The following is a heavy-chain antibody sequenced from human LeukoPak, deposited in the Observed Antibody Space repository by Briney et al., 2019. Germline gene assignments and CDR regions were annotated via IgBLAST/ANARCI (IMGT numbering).Heavy chain of an antibody. V-gene: IGHV3-7*01. J-gene: IGHJ5*02. CDR1: GFTFSSYW. CDR2: IKQDGSEE. CDR3: ARETRYNWIDP. Sequence: PGGSLRLSCVASGFTFSSYWMNWVRQAPGKGLEWVASIKQDGSEESYVDSVKGRFTISRDNAKNSLYLQMNSLRAEDTAVYYCARETRYNWIDPWGQGTLVTVSS.